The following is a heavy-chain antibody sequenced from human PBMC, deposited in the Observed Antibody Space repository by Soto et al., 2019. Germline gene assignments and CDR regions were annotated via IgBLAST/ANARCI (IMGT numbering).Heavy chain of an antibody. CDR1: GGTISSFY. D-gene: IGHD2-21*01. CDR2: IYYSGST. J-gene: IGHJ4*02. V-gene: IGHV4-59*12. Sequence: ASETLSLTCTVFGGTISSFYWSWIRQPPGKGLEWIGYIYYSGSTNYNPSLKSRVTISVDTSKNQFSLKLTSVTAADTAVFFCAKGDPYIPGVLLDYWGQGTLVTVSS. CDR3: AKGDPYIPGVLLDY.